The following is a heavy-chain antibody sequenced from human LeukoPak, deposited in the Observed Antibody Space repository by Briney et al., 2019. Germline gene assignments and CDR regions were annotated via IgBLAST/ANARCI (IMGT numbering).Heavy chain of an antibody. CDR3: PEYTGMGRGVIQGYYYYYGMDV. CDR2: IYSGGST. D-gene: IGHD3-10*01. CDR1: GFTVRSNY. J-gene: IGHJ6*02. Sequence: GGSLRLSCAASGFTVRSNYLSWVRQAPGKGLEWVSVIYSGGSTYYADSVKGRFTISRDNSKNTLYLQMNSLRAEDTAVYYCPEYTGMGRGVIQGYYYYYGMDVWGQGTTVTVSS. V-gene: IGHV3-53*01.